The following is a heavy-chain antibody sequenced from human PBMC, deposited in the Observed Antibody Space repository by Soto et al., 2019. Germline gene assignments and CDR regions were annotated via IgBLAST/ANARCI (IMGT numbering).Heavy chain of an antibody. CDR3: ARSPPSSGLLFDY. D-gene: IGHD5-12*01. Sequence: GASVKVSCKASGGTFSSYAISWVRQAPGQGLEWMGGIIPIFGTANYAQKFQGRVTITADESTSTAYMELSSLRSEDTAVCYCARSPPSSGLLFDYWGQGTLVTVSS. J-gene: IGHJ4*02. V-gene: IGHV1-69*13. CDR2: IIPIFGTA. CDR1: GGTFSSYA.